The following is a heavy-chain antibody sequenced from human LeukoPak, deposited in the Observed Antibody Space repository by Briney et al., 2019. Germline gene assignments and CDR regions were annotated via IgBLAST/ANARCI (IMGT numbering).Heavy chain of an antibody. CDR2: INWNGGST. D-gene: IGHD2-15*01. Sequence: PGGSLRLSCAASGFTFDDYGMSWVRQAPAKGLEWVSGINWNGGSTGYADSVKGRFTISRDNAKNSLYLQMNSLRAEDTALYYCAKSGASGRYFDYWGQGTLVTVSS. CDR1: GFTFDDYG. J-gene: IGHJ4*02. CDR3: AKSGASGRYFDY. V-gene: IGHV3-20*04.